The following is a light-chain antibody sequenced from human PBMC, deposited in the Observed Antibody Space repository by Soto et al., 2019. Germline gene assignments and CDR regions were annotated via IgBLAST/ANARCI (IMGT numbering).Light chain of an antibody. V-gene: IGLV2-14*03. CDR1: SRDVGTYKY. CDR3: SSYTTSSTLV. Sequence: SALTQPASVSASPGQSITISCTGTSRDVGTYKYVSWYQHHPGKAPKLMIYDVSNRPSGVSNHFSGSKSGNTASLIISGLQTDAQGNYYCSSYTTSSTLVIGGVTKMTVL. CDR2: DVS. J-gene: IGLJ2*01.